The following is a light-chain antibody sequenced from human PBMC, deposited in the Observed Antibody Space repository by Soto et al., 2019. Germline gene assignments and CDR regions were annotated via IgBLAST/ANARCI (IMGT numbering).Light chain of an antibody. CDR3: ATWDDSLSGRV. CDR1: SSNIGNNH. J-gene: IGLJ2*01. Sequence: QPVLTQPPSASGTPGQRVTISCSGSSSNIGNNHVYWYQQFPGTAPKLLIYRNHQRPTGVSDRFSGSKSYTSASLTISGLRSDDEADYYCATWDDSLSGRVFGGGTKLTVL. CDR2: RNH. V-gene: IGLV1-47*01.